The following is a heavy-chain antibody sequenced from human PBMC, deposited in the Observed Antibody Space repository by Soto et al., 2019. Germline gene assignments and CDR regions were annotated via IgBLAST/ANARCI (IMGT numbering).Heavy chain of an antibody. J-gene: IGHJ6*02. V-gene: IGHV3-30-3*01. CDR3: AREKRGYSYGYRSYYYSYGMDV. CDR1: GFTFSSYA. Sequence: QVQLVESGGGVVQPGRSLRLSCAASGFTFSSYAMHWVRQAPGKGLEWVAVISYDGSNKYYADSVKGRFTISRDNSKNTLYLQMNSLSAEDTAVYYCAREKRGYSYGYRSYYYSYGMDVWGQGTTVTVSS. D-gene: IGHD5-18*01. CDR2: ISYDGSNK.